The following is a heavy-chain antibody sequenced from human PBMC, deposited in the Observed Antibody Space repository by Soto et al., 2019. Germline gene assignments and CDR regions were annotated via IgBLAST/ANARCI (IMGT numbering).Heavy chain of an antibody. V-gene: IGHV1-69*13. D-gene: IGHD3-16*02. CDR3: ASDDYVWGSYRSASGYYYYGMDV. J-gene: IGHJ6*02. CDR1: GGTFSSYS. Sequence: SVKVSCKASGGTFSSYSISWVRQAPGQGLEWMGGIIPIFGTANYAQKFQGRVTITADESTSTAYMELSSLRSEDTAVYYCASDDYVWGSYRSASGYYYYGMDVWGQGTTVTVSS. CDR2: IIPIFGTA.